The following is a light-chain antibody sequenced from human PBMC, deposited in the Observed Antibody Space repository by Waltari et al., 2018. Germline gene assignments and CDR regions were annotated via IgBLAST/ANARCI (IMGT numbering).Light chain of an antibody. CDR1: SPDMGAGST. V-gene: IGLV1-40*01. J-gene: IGLJ2*01. CDR2: GNN. Sequence: SVLTPPPSASGAPGSRVTLPCTGSSPDMGAGSTLTWYQHRPGTAPKLLIYGNNNRPSRVPYRFSGSKSGTSAPLAITGLQAEYEADYYCQSYDSSLIGVVFRGGTKLTVL. CDR3: QSYDSSLIGVV.